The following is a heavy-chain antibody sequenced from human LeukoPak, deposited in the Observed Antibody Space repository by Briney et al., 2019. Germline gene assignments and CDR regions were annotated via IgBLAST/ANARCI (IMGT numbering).Heavy chain of an antibody. J-gene: IGHJ4*02. Sequence: SVKVSCKASGGTFSSYAISWVRQAPGQGLEWMGGIIPIFGTANYAQRFQGRVTITADESTSTAYMELSSLRSEDTAVYYCARDGPSGGSLPDYWGQGTLVTVSS. D-gene: IGHD2-15*01. CDR2: IIPIFGTA. CDR1: GGTFSSYA. CDR3: ARDGPSGGSLPDY. V-gene: IGHV1-69*13.